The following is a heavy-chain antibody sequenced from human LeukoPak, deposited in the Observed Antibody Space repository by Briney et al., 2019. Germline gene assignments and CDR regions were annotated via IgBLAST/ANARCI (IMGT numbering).Heavy chain of an antibody. D-gene: IGHD2-15*01. CDR1: GYTFTSYD. Sequence: GASVKVSCKASGYTFTSYDINWVRQATGQGLEWMGWMNPNSGNTGYAQKFQGRVTMTRNTSISTAYMELSSLRSEDTAVYYCASELPFGGYCSGGSCSGLDYWGQGTLVTVSS. V-gene: IGHV1-8*01. J-gene: IGHJ4*02. CDR2: MNPNSGNT. CDR3: ASELPFGGYCSGGSCSGLDY.